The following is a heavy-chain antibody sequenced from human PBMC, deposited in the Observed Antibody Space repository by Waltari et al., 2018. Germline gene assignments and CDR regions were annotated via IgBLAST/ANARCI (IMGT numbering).Heavy chain of an antibody. J-gene: IGHJ6*02. D-gene: IGHD3-3*01. Sequence: EVQLVESGGGLVQPGGSLRLSCAASGFTFSSDWMSWVRQAPGKGLEWVANIKQDGSEKYSVDTVKVQFTLSRDHAKSALYLQMNSLGAEDTAVYYCARDKYYDFWSGYYPDYYYGMDVWGQGTTVTVSS. CDR3: ARDKYYDFWSGYYPDYYYGMDV. CDR2: IKQDGSEK. V-gene: IGHV3-7*01. CDR1: GFTFSSDW.